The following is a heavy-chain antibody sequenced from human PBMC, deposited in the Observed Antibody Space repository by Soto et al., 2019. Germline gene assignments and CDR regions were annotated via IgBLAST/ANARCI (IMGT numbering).Heavy chain of an antibody. CDR2: ISGPGGST. CDR3: ARDERIAVAGTDT. J-gene: IGHJ5*02. Sequence: EVQLLESWGGLVQPGGSLRLSCAASGFTFSNYAMTWVRQAAGKGMEWVSSISGPGGSTYSADSVQGRFTISRDNSKNKLFLQMHSLRAEDTERYYCARDERIAVAGTDTWGQGILVTFTS. V-gene: IGHV3-23*01. CDR1: GFTFSNYA. D-gene: IGHD6-19*01.